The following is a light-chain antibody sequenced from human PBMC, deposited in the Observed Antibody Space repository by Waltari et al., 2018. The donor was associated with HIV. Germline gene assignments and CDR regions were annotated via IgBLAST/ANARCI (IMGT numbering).Light chain of an antibody. CDR2: SNN. CDR3: AAWDDSLSGLVV. CDR1: SSNIGSNT. Sequence: QSVLTQPPSASGTPGQRVTISCSGSSSNIGSNTVNWYQQLPGTAPRLLIYSNNPRPSWVPARCSGSKSGTSASLAISGLQSEDEADYYCAAWDDSLSGLVVFGGGTKLTVL. V-gene: IGLV1-44*01. J-gene: IGLJ2*01.